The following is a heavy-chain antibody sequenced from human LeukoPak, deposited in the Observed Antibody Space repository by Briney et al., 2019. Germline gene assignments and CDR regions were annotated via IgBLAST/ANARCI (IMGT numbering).Heavy chain of an antibody. D-gene: IGHD1-1*01. V-gene: IGHV1-18*01. CDR2: INIHNGYT. CDR3: ARGAPQSNWRGDYFDY. CDR1: GYTFSSYG. Sequence: ASVRVSCKASGYTFSSYGISWVRQAPGQGLEWRGWINIHNGYTIYGQKIQGRVTMTADKSTNTAHMDLRSLRSDDTAVYYCARGAPQSNWRGDYFDYWGQGTQVTVSS. J-gene: IGHJ4*02.